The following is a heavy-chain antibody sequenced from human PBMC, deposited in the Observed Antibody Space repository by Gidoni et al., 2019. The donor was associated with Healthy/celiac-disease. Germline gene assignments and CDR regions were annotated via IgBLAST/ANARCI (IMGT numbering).Heavy chain of an antibody. CDR3: AKEAGITIFGVVPYYGMDV. J-gene: IGHJ6*02. CDR1: GFTFAYYA. D-gene: IGHD3-3*01. V-gene: IGHV3-9*01. CDR2: ISWNSGSI. Sequence: EVQLVESGGGLLQPGRSLRLSCAASGFTFAYYAIHWVRQAPGKGLEWVSGISWNSGSIGYADSVKGRFTISRDNDKNSLYLQMNSLRAEDTALYYCAKEAGITIFGVVPYYGMDVWGQGTTVTVSS.